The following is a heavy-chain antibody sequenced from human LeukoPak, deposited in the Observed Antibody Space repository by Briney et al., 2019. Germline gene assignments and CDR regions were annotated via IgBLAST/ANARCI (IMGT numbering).Heavy chain of an antibody. V-gene: IGHV3-23*01. CDR3: AKDVVGQQWPENC. CDR1: GFTFSSYG. CDR2: VSGSGGST. Sequence: GGSLRLSCAASGFTFSSYGMNWVRQAPGKGLEWVSSVSGSGGSTYYGDAVKGRFTISRDNSKNTLYLQMNSLRAEDTAVYFCAKDVVGQQWPENCWGQGTLVTVSS. J-gene: IGHJ4*02. D-gene: IGHD6-19*01.